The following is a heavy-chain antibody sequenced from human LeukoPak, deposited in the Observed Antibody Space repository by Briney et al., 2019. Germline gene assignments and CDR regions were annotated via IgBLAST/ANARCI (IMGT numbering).Heavy chain of an antibody. Sequence: GGSLRLSCAASGFTFSNYAMAWVRQAPGKGLEWVSGISISGGTFYADSVKGRFTISRDNSKNTLYLQMNSLRAEDTAVYYCAKSVRMVRGVIGHWGQGTLVTVSS. V-gene: IGHV3-23*01. J-gene: IGHJ4*02. CDR3: AKSVRMVRGVIGH. CDR1: GFTFSNYA. CDR2: ISISGGT. D-gene: IGHD3-10*01.